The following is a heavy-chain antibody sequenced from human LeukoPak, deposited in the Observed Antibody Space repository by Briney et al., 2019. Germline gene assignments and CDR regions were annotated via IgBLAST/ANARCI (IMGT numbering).Heavy chain of an antibody. J-gene: IGHJ4*02. D-gene: IGHD3-22*01. CDR3: ARVLGYYYDSRGHDY. CDR1: GFIFSSYN. Sequence: GGSLRLSCAASGFIFSSYNMNWVRQAPGKGLEWVSSISTSSSYIYYADSVKGRFTISRDNAKYSLYLQMNSLRGEDTAVYYCARVLGYYYDSRGHDYWGQGTLVTVSS. V-gene: IGHV3-21*01. CDR2: ISTSSSYI.